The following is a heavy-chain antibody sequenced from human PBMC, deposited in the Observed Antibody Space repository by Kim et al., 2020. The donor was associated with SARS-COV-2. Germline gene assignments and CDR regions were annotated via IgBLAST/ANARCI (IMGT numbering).Heavy chain of an antibody. Sequence: YNPSLKSRVTISVDTSKNQFSLKRSSVTAADTAVYYCARAGGDYGYGYVYWGQGTLVTVSS. CDR3: ARAGGDYGYGYVY. J-gene: IGHJ4*02. V-gene: IGHV4-39*07. D-gene: IGHD5-18*01.